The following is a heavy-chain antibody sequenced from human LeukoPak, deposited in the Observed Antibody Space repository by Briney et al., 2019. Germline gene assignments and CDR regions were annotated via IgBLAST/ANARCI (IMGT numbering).Heavy chain of an antibody. CDR2: IKSKTDGGAT. CDR1: GFTFSSYE. Sequence: GGSLRLSCAASGFTFSSYEMSWVRQAPGKGLEWVGRIKSKTDGGATDYAAPVKGRFTISRDDSKNTLYLQMNSLKTEDTAVYYCTTEHPAVADYWGQGTLVTVSS. J-gene: IGHJ4*02. D-gene: IGHD6-19*01. V-gene: IGHV3-15*01. CDR3: TTEHPAVADY.